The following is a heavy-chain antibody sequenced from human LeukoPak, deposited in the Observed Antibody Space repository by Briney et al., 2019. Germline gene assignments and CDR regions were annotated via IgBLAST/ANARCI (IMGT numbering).Heavy chain of an antibody. Sequence: GGSLRLSCAASGFTFSRHGVHWVRQAPGKGLEWVAAISYDASNEYYADSVKGRFTISRDNTKNTLYLQMNSLRADDTAVYYCARAGGLGELSAFTDYWGQVTPVTVSS. CDR1: GFTFSRHG. D-gene: IGHD3-16*02. J-gene: IGHJ4*02. CDR2: ISYDASNE. V-gene: IGHV3-30*04. CDR3: ARAGGLGELSAFTDY.